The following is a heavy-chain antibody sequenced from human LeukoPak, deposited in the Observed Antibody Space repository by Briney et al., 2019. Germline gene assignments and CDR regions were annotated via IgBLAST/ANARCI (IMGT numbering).Heavy chain of an antibody. D-gene: IGHD5-12*01. Sequence: SETLSLTCTVSGGSISSYYWSWIRQPPGKGLEWIGYIYYSGSTNYNPSLKSRVTISVDTSKNQFSLRLSSVTTADTAAYYCARGYSGYDFWYFDLWGRGTLVTVSS. CDR1: GGSISSYY. J-gene: IGHJ2*01. CDR3: ARGYSGYDFWYFDL. V-gene: IGHV4-59*01. CDR2: IYYSGST.